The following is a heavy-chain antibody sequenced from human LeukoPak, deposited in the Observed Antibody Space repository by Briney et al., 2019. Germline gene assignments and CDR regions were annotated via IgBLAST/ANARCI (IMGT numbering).Heavy chain of an antibody. CDR2: INHSGGT. Sequence: SETLSLTCAVYGGSFSGYYWSWIRQPPGKGLEWIGEINHSGGTNYNPSLKSRVTISVDTSKNQFSLNLSSVTAADTAVYYCARSGTDFWSGYANWFDPWGQGTLVTVSS. CDR3: ARSGTDFWSGYANWFDP. J-gene: IGHJ5*02. V-gene: IGHV4-34*01. D-gene: IGHD3-3*01. CDR1: GGSFSGYY.